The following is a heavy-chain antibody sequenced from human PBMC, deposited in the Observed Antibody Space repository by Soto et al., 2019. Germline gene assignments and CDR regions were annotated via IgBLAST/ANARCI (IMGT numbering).Heavy chain of an antibody. CDR1: GGTFSSYA. V-gene: IGHV1-69*01. CDR3: ARDPKAPGGRGSSVIDV. J-gene: IGHJ6*02. CDR2: IIPIFGTA. D-gene: IGHD6-13*01. Sequence: QVQLVQSGAEVKKPGSSVKVSCKASGGTFSSYAIIWVRQAPGQGLEWMGGIIPIFGTANYAQKFKGRVTVTADEATRTAYMELSSLRSEDTAVYSCARDPKAPGGRGSSVIDVWGQGTTVTVSS.